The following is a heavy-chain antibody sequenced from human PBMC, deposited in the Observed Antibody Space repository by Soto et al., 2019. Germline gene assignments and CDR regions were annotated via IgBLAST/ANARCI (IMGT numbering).Heavy chain of an antibody. J-gene: IGHJ4*02. CDR3: AKDGLGRYAVGYYFYY. V-gene: IGHV3-9*01. D-gene: IGHD7-27*01. CDR1: GFTFDDYA. Sequence: EVQLVESGGGLVQPGRSLRLSCAASGFTFDDYAMHWVRQAPGKGLEWVSGISWNSGSIGYADSVKGRFTISRDNAKNSLYLQMNSLRAEDTALYYCAKDGLGRYAVGYYFYYWGQGTLVTVSS. CDR2: ISWNSGSI.